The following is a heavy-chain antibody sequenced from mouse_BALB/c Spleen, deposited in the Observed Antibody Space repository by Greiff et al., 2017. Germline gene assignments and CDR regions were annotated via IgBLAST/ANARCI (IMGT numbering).Heavy chain of an antibody. D-gene: IGHD1-1*01. CDR3: ARDHYYGSSSWFAY. J-gene: IGHJ3*01. CDR1: GFAFSSYD. Sequence: EVQRVESGGGLVKPGGSLKLSCAASGFAFSSYDMSWVRQTPEKRLEWVAYISSGGGSTYYPDTVKGRFTISRDNAKNTLYLQMSSLKSEDTAMYYCARDHYYGSSSWFAYWGQGTLVTVSA. CDR2: ISSGGGST. V-gene: IGHV5-12-1*01.